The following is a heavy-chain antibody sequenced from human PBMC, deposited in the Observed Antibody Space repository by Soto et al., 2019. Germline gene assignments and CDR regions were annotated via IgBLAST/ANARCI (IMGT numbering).Heavy chain of an antibody. D-gene: IGHD3-3*01. J-gene: IGHJ5*01. Sequence: HVQLQQWGAGLLKPSETLSLTCAVYRASFNDYYWSWIRQPPGKGLEWIGANNHSETTNYNPSLKSRVTTSVDPPNAQFYQKLSSVTAAGTAVYYCATGVDFWSGYSLNWFDSWGQGTLVTVSS. CDR2: NNHSETT. V-gene: IGHV4-34*01. CDR1: RASFNDYY. CDR3: ATGVDFWSGYSLNWFDS.